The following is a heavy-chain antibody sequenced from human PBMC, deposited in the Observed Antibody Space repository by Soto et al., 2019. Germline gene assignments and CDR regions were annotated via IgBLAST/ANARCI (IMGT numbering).Heavy chain of an antibody. Sequence: QVQLQESGPGLVKPSETLSLTCTVSGGSISSYYWSWIRQPPGKGLEWIGYIYYSGSTNYNPSLKSRVTISVDTSKNQFSLKLSSVTAADTAVYYCARGPMGFGGVIAYFDYWGQGTLVTVSS. CDR2: IYYSGST. D-gene: IGHD3-16*02. V-gene: IGHV4-59*01. CDR3: ARGPMGFGGVIAYFDY. J-gene: IGHJ4*02. CDR1: GGSISSYY.